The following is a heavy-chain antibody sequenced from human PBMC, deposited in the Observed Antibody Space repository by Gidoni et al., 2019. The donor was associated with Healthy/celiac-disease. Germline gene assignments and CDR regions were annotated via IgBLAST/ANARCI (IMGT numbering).Heavy chain of an antibody. CDR2: IIPIFGTA. CDR3: ARMRGRGIEWYALKRNYYYYYGMDV. CDR1: GGTFSSYA. J-gene: IGHJ6*02. Sequence: QVQLMQSGAEVKKPGSSVKVSCKASGGTFSSYAISWVRQAPGQGLEWMGGIIPIFGTANYAQKFQGRVTITADKSTSTAYMELSSLRSEDTAVYYCARMRGRGIEWYALKRNYYYYYGMDVWGQGTTVTVSS. V-gene: IGHV1-69*06. D-gene: IGHD3-3*01.